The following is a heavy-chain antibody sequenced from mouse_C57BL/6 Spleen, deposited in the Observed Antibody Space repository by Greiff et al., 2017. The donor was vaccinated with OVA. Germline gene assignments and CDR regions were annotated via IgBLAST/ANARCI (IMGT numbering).Heavy chain of an antibody. CDR2: IYPGSGST. Sequence: QVQLQQPGAELVKPGASVKMSCKASGYTFTSYWITWVKQRPGQGLEWIGDIYPGSGSTNYNEKFKSKATLTVDTSSSTAYMQLSSLTSEDSAVYYCASMAYDYDGDYYAMDYWGQGTSVTVSS. J-gene: IGHJ4*01. D-gene: IGHD2-4*01. CDR3: ASMAYDYDGDYYAMDY. V-gene: IGHV1-55*01. CDR1: GYTFTSYW.